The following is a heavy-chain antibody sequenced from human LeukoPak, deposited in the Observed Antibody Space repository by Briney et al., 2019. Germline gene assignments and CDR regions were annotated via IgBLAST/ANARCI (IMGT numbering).Heavy chain of an antibody. CDR2: ISGSGGST. CDR3: ARIPGYCSGGSCYYYFDY. V-gene: IGHV3-23*01. Sequence: GGSLRLSCAASGFTFSSYAMSWVRQAPGKGLEWVSAISGSGGSTYYADSVKGRFTISRDNSKNTLYLQMNSLRAEDMAVYYCARIPGYCSGGSCYYYFDYWGQGTLVTVSS. D-gene: IGHD2-15*01. J-gene: IGHJ4*02. CDR1: GFTFSSYA.